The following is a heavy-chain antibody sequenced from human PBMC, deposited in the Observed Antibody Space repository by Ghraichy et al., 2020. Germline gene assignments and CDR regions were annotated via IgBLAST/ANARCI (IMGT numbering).Heavy chain of an antibody. D-gene: IGHD6-19*01. CDR1: GGSISSGSYY. Sequence: SETLSLTCTVSGGSISSGSYYWSWIRQPAGKGLEWIGRIYTSGSTNYNPSLKSRVTISVDTSKNQFSLKLSSVTAADTAVYYCARGRAVAGLFDYWGQGTLVTVSS. CDR2: IYTSGST. V-gene: IGHV4-61*02. CDR3: ARGRAVAGLFDY. J-gene: IGHJ4*02.